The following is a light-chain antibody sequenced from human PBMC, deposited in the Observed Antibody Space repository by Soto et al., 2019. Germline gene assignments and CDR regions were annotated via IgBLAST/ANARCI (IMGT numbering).Light chain of an antibody. Sequence: ALTQPPSVSGSPGQSVAISCTGTSSDVGSYNRVSWYQQPPGTAPKLMIYDVSNRPSGVPDRFSGSKSGNTASLTISGLQAEDEADYYCSSFTTSSTYVFGTGTKLTVL. J-gene: IGLJ1*01. V-gene: IGLV2-18*02. CDR1: SSDVGSYNR. CDR2: DVS. CDR3: SSFTTSSTYV.